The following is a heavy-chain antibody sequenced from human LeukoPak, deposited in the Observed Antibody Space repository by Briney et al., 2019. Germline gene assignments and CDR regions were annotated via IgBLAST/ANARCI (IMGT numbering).Heavy chain of an antibody. CDR2: ISAYNGNT. D-gene: IGHD1-26*01. Sequence: ASVKASCKASGYTFTSYGISWVRQAPGQGLEWMGWISAYNGNTNYAQKLQGRVTMTTDTSTSTAYMELRSLRSDDTAVYYCARVPTGGGSYHFDYWGQGTLVTVSS. J-gene: IGHJ4*02. CDR3: ARVPTGGGSYHFDY. CDR1: GYTFTSYG. V-gene: IGHV1-18*01.